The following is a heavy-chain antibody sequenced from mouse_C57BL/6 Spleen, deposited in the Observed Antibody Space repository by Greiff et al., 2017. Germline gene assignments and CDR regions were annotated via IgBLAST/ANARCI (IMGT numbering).Heavy chain of an antibody. CDR2: IDPTDSYT. J-gene: IGHJ3*01. Sequence: QVQLQQPGAELVKPGASVKLSCKASGYTFTSYWMQWVKQRPGQGLEWIGEIDPTDSYTNYNQKFKGKATLTVDTSSSTAYMQLSSLTSEDSAVYYCARLYGSSPFAYWGQGTLVTVSA. D-gene: IGHD1-1*01. CDR1: GYTFTSYW. CDR3: ARLYGSSPFAY. V-gene: IGHV1-50*01.